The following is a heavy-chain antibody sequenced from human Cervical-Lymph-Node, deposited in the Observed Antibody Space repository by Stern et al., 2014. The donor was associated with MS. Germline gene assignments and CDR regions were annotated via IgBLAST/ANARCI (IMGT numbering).Heavy chain of an antibody. D-gene: IGHD3-10*01. CDR1: GFSFSRYA. V-gene: IGHV3-30-3*01. CDR3: AKDMVSETIAVPHF. CDR2: IADAGSNE. J-gene: IGHJ4*02. Sequence: DQLVESGGGVVQPGRSLRLSCAASGFSFSRYALHWVRQAPGKGLEWVAVIADAGSNEYYADAVKGRFTISRDNSKNTLYLQIESLRAEDTAVFYCAKDMVSETIAVPHFWGQGTLVTVSS.